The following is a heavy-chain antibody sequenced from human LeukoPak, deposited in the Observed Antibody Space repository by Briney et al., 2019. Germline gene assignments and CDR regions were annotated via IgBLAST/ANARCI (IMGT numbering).Heavy chain of an antibody. V-gene: IGHV4-39*01. J-gene: IGHJ4*02. Sequence: SETLSLTCNVSGASISNSTYYWGWIRQPPGKGLEWIGSIYYSGSTYYNPSLKSRVTISVDTSKNQFSLKLSSVTAADTAVYYCARLPTVTFFDYWGQGTLVTVSS. D-gene: IGHD4-17*01. CDR2: IYYSGST. CDR3: ARLPTVTFFDY. CDR1: GASISNSTYY.